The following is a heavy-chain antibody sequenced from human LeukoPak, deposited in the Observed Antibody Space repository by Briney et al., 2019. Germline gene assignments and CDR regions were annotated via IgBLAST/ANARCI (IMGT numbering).Heavy chain of an antibody. D-gene: IGHD1-14*01. CDR2: ILSSGGKT. J-gene: IGHJ4*02. CDR1: GLAFSDYT. CDR3: TRNGRNLDY. V-gene: IGHV3-23*01. Sequence: GGSLRLSCVASGLAFSDYTMTWVRQAPGKGLEWVSSILSSGGKTFYADSVKGRFTVSRDNSKNTLFLQMNSLRAEDTALYYCTRNGRNLDYWGQGTLVTVSS.